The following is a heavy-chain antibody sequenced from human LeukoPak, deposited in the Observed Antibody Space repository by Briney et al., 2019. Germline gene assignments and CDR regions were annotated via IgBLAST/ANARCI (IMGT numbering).Heavy chain of an antibody. CDR3: ARHGGMITFGGVIVPGGPDY. Sequence: SETLSLTCTVSGGSISSYYWSWIRQPPGKGLEWIGYIYYSGSTNYNPSLKSRVTISVDTSKNQFSLKLSSVTAADTAVYYCARHGGMITFGGVIVPGGPDYWGQGTLVTVSS. V-gene: IGHV4-59*08. CDR1: GGSISSYY. CDR2: IYYSGST. J-gene: IGHJ4*02. D-gene: IGHD3-16*02.